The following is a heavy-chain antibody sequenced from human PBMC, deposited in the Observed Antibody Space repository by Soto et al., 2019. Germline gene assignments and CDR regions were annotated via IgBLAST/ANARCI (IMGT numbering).Heavy chain of an antibody. CDR3: AKSLVFVDHGYMDV. Sequence: QVQLVQSGAEVKKPGSSVKVSCEASGGRFTNYIFTWVRQAPGQGLEWMGRSITIKGTADYALKFQDRVSMTADKSTNRVHMEMRSLRPDDTAVYYCAKSLVFVDHGYMDVWGKGTTVTVSS. CDR2: SITIKGTA. J-gene: IGHJ6*03. CDR1: GGRFTNYI. D-gene: IGHD2-21*01. V-gene: IGHV1-69*08.